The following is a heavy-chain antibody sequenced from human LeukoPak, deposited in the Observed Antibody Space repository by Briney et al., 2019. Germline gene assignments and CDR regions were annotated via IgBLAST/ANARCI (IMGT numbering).Heavy chain of an antibody. V-gene: IGHV3-48*01. CDR3: AKDFMHYGSGRPYYMDV. D-gene: IGHD3-10*01. J-gene: IGHJ6*03. CDR1: GFTFSSYS. Sequence: PGGSLRPSCAASGFTFSSYSMNWVRQAPGKGLEWVSYISSSSSTIYYADSVKGRFTISRDNSKNTVFLQMNSLRIEDTAMYYCAKDFMHYGSGRPYYMDVWGEGTTVIISS. CDR2: ISSSSSTI.